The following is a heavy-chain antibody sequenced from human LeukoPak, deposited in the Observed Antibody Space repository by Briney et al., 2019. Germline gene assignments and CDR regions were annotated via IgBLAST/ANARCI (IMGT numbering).Heavy chain of an antibody. CDR2: IYYNGGT. V-gene: IGHV4-59*01. J-gene: IGHJ5*02. Sequence: SETLSLTCTVSGGSISSYYWSWIRQPPGKVLEWIGYIYYNGGTNYNPSLKSRVTISVDTSKNQFSLKLSSVTAADTAVYYCARTTPTGFWSGYPNWFDPWGQGTLVTVSS. D-gene: IGHD3-3*01. CDR1: GGSISSYY. CDR3: ARTTPTGFWSGYPNWFDP.